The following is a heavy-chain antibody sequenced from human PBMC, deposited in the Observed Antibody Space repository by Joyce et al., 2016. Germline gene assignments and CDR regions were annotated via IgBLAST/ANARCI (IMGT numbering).Heavy chain of an antibody. Sequence: QVQLQQWGAGLLKPSETLSLTCGVSGGPFRGFCWTWVRQPPGKGLEWFGDITKSGATNYNPSLKSRINFSVDTSKNQFSLKLTSLSAADTAVYYCARSQWLAPLMYWGQGTPVTVSS. D-gene: IGHD6-19*01. CDR2: ITKSGAT. CDR1: GGPFRGFC. V-gene: IGHV4-34*01. CDR3: ARSQWLAPLMY. J-gene: IGHJ4*02.